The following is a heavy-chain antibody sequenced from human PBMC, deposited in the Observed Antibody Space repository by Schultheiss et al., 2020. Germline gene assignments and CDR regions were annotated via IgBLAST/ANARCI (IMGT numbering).Heavy chain of an antibody. CDR1: GFTFSSYS. V-gene: IGHV3-21*01. CDR2: ISSSSSYI. CDR3: ARDPYNYYGMDV. J-gene: IGHJ6*02. Sequence: GESLKISCAASGFTFSSYSMNWVRQAPGKGLEWVSSISSSSSYIYYADSLKGRFTISRDNAKNSLYLQMNSLRAEDTAVYYCARDPYNYYGMDVWGQGTTVTVSS.